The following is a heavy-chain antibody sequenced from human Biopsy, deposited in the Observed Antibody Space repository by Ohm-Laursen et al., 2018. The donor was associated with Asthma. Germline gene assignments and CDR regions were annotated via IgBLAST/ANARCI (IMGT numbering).Heavy chain of an antibody. Sequence: SVKVSCKTSGFTFNSVGITWVRQAPGQGLEWMGWISVYNGNTKVAQKLQDRVTMITDTSTSTAYMELRSLRSDDTAVYFCARAVDYSHYYGIDVWGQGTTVTVS. V-gene: IGHV1-18*01. CDR1: GFTFNSVG. CDR2: ISVYNGNT. CDR3: ARAVDYSHYYGIDV. J-gene: IGHJ6*02. D-gene: IGHD3-10*01.